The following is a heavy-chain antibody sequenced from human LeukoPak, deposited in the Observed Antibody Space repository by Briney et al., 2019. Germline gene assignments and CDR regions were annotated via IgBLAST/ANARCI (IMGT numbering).Heavy chain of an antibody. V-gene: IGHV4-39*07. CDR1: GGSISSSSYY. D-gene: IGHD3-10*01. J-gene: IGHJ4*02. Sequence: SETLSLTCTVSGGSISSSSYYWGWIRQPPGKGLEWIGSMYYSGSTYYNPSLKSRVTISGDTSKNQFSLKLSSVTAADTAVYYCARESGLYGSGSRYWGQGTLVTVSS. CDR2: MYYSGST. CDR3: ARESGLYGSGSRY.